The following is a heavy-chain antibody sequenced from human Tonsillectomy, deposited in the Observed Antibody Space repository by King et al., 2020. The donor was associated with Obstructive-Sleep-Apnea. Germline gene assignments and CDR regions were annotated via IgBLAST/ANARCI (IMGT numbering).Heavy chain of an antibody. Sequence: VQLVESGGGVVQPGRSLRLSCAASGFTFSSYAMHWVRQAPGKGLEWVAVISYDGSNKYYADSVKVRFTISRDNSKNTLYLQMNSLRAEDTAVYYCARTPRSWGLDSCYFDYWGQGTLVTVSS. V-gene: IGHV3-30-3*01. J-gene: IGHJ4*02. CDR1: GFTFSSYA. D-gene: IGHD7-27*01. CDR3: ARTPRSWGLDSCYFDY. CDR2: ISYDGSNK.